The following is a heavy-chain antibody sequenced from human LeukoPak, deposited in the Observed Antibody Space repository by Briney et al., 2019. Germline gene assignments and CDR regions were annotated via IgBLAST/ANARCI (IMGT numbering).Heavy chain of an antibody. J-gene: IGHJ6*03. Sequence: SVKVSCKASGGSISSYGISWVRQAPGQGLEWMGRIIPVFGTANYAQKFQDRVTITADTVSNIAYMELTSLTSEDTAVYFCAKQGEIRQDYYMDVWGNGTAVTVSS. CDR3: AKQGEIRQDYYMDV. V-gene: IGHV1-69*06. D-gene: IGHD1/OR15-1a*01. CDR1: GGSISSYG. CDR2: IIPVFGTA.